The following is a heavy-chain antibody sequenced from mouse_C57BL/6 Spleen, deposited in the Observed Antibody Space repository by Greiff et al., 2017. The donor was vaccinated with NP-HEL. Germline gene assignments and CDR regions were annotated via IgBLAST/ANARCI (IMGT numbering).Heavy chain of an antibody. V-gene: IGHV2-6*01. J-gene: IGHJ4*01. CDR2: IWGVGST. CDR3: ASGSYYGAMDY. Sequence: QVQLQQSGPGLVAPSQRLSITCTVSGFSLTSYGVDWVRQSPGKGLEWLGVIWGVGSTNYNSALKSRLSISKDNSKSQVFLKMNSLQTDDTAMYYCASGSYYGAMDYWGQGTSVTVSS. D-gene: IGHD2-10*01. CDR1: GFSLTSYG.